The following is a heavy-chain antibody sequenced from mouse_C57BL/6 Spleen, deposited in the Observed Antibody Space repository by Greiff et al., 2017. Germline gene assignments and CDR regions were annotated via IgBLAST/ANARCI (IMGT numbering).Heavy chain of an antibody. J-gene: IGHJ4*01. D-gene: IGHD1-1*01. CDR2: ISDGGSYT. V-gene: IGHV5-4*03. CDR1: GFTFSSYA. CDR3: ASGSKWAMDD. Sequence: EVKVVESGGGLVKPGGSLKLSCAASGFTFSSYAMSWVRQTPEKRLEWVATISDGGSYTYYPDNVKGRFTISRDNAKNNLYLQMSHLKSEDTAMYYCASGSKWAMDDWGQGTSVTVSS.